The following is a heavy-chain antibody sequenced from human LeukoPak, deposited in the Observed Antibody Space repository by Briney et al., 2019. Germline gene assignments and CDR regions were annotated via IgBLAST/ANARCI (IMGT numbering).Heavy chain of an antibody. J-gene: IGHJ4*02. D-gene: IGHD2/OR15-2a*01. Sequence: GGSLRLSCAASGFNFRDYGIHWVRQASGKGLEWLSVTSGNGRFTDYADSVKGRFTISRDNSKNSLFLQIHSVRTEDTAFYYCAKEQRPDSFSDFDYWGQGTLVTVSS. CDR2: TSGNGRFT. CDR1: GFNFRDYG. CDR3: AKEQRPDSFSDFDY. V-gene: IGHV3-43*02.